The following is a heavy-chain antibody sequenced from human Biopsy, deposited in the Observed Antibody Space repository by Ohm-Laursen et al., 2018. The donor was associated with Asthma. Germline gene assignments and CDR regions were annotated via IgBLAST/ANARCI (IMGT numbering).Heavy chain of an antibody. CDR1: GFSFSNFA. V-gene: IGHV3-30*01. D-gene: IGHD1-1*01. J-gene: IGHJ3*02. CDR3: VRDGTDDAFDI. Sequence: SSLRLSCAASGFSFSNFAINWVCQSLGKALEWVGVISKDASTQDYADSVKGRFTMARDNSKNTLELQMNSLREEDTAVYYCVRDGTDDAFDIWGQGTVVSVSS. CDR2: ISKDASTQ.